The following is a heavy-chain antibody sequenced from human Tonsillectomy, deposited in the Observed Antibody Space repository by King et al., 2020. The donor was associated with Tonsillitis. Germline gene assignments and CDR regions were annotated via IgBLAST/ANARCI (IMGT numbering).Heavy chain of an antibody. J-gene: IGHJ4*02. D-gene: IGHD2-2*01. CDR1: DSTLGGIG. Sequence: VQLVGPGGAWAKPGKSLGLSGLASDSTLGGIGITGFAKPQGKGLEGVATISKVGNAKNYWDLLKGRFTISRDNSKNSLYLQMNSLRAEDTAVYYCAARFCSITACFVASWHNFDNWGQGTVVTVSS. V-gene: IGHV3-7*01. CDR2: ISKVGNAK. CDR3: AARFCSITACFVASWHNFDN.